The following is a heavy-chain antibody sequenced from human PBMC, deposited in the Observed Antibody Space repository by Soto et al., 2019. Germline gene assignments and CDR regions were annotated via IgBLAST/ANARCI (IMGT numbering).Heavy chain of an antibody. CDR1: GFNFISFG. J-gene: IGHJ6*04. D-gene: IGHD3-3*01. V-gene: IGHV3-33*01. Sequence: GGSMRVSCAAAGFNFISFGMHCVRKAPGKGLEWVAVIWYDGSNKYYADSVKGRFTISRDNSKNTLYLQMNSLRAEDTAVYYCARDLFGDFWSGYYLYYYGMDVWGKGTTVTVSS. CDR3: ARDLFGDFWSGYYLYYYGMDV. CDR2: IWYDGSNK.